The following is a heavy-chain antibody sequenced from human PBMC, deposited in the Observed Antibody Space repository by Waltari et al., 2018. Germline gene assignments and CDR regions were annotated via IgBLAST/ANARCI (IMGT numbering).Heavy chain of an antibody. D-gene: IGHD3-3*01. CDR3: ARGDGGSGLGASDI. Sequence: QVQLVESGGGVVQSGRSLRLPCVGAGFHFINHGLNWVRQAPGKGLEWVAVIWYDGSNKNYVDSVKGRFTISRDNSKNTMYLEMNRLRAEDTAVYFCARGDGGSGLGASDIWGQGTMVTVSS. J-gene: IGHJ3*02. V-gene: IGHV3-33*01. CDR1: GFHFINHG. CDR2: IWYDGSNK.